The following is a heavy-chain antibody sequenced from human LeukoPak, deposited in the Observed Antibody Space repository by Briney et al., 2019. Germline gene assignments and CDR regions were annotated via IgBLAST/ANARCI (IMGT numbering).Heavy chain of an antibody. CDR2: ISGSGGST. V-gene: IGHV3-23*01. J-gene: IGHJ4*02. CDR1: GFTFSSYA. Sequence: GGSLRLSCAASGFTFSSYAMSWVRQAPGKGLEWVSAISGSGGSTYYADSVKGRFTISRDNSKNTLYLQMNSLRAEDTAVYYCANPGGGWYSGPDYWGQGTLVTVSS. CDR3: ANPGGGWYSGPDY. D-gene: IGHD6-19*01.